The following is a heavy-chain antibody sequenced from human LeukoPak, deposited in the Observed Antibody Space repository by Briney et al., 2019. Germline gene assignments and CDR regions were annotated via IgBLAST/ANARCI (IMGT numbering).Heavy chain of an antibody. CDR1: GFSFSDYY. CDR3: ARDLRVVITGSFDS. CDR2: INWNGDST. J-gene: IGHJ4*02. V-gene: IGHV3-20*04. Sequence: PGGSLRLSCAASGFSFSDYYMSWLRQAPGKGLEWVSGINWNGDSTDYADSVKDRFTISRDNAKNSLYLQMNSLRAEDTALYYCARDLRVVITGSFDSWGQGTLVTVSS. D-gene: IGHD3-22*01.